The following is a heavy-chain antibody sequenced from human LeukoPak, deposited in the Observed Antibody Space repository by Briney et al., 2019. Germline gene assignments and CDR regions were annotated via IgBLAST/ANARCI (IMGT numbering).Heavy chain of an antibody. CDR3: ARDLGREYYYDSSGYWVY. V-gene: IGHV3-7*01. D-gene: IGHD3-22*01. Sequence: PGGSLRLSCAASGFTFSSYWMSWVRQAPGKGLEWVANIKQDGSEKYYVDSVKGRFTISRDNAKNSLYLQMNSLRAEDTAVYYCARDLGREYYYDSSGYWVYWGQGTLVTVSS. CDR1: GFTFSSYW. J-gene: IGHJ4*02. CDR2: IKQDGSEK.